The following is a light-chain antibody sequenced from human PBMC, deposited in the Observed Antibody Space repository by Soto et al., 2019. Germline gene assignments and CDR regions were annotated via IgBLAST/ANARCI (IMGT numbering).Light chain of an antibody. Sequence: EIVLTQSPGTLSLSPGERATLSCRASQSVSSSYLAWYQQKPGQAPRLLIYGAYSRATGIPDRFSGSGYGTDFTLTISRLEPEDFAVYYCQQYGSSPTTFGPGTKVDIK. V-gene: IGKV3-20*01. CDR2: GAY. CDR1: QSVSSSY. J-gene: IGKJ3*01. CDR3: QQYGSSPTT.